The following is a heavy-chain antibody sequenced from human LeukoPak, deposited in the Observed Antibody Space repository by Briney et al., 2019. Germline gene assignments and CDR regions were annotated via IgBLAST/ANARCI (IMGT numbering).Heavy chain of an antibody. Sequence: SETLSLTCTVSGYSISSGYYWGWIRQPPGKGLEWIGRIYTSGSTNYNPSLKSRVTMSVDTSKNQFSLKLSSVTAADTAVYYCAGRYYGSGFDLWGRGTLVTVSS. CDR2: IYTSGST. CDR1: GYSISSGYY. V-gene: IGHV4-38-2*02. J-gene: IGHJ2*01. CDR3: AGRYYGSGFDL. D-gene: IGHD3-10*01.